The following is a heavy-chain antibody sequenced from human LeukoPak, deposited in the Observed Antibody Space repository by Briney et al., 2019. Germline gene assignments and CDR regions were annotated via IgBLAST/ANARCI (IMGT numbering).Heavy chain of an antibody. CDR3: ARGANYNWDS. J-gene: IGHJ4*02. CDR2: VYSSGST. Sequence: PSETLSLTCAVYGGSFSGYYWSWIRQPAGKGLECIGRVYSSGSTNYNPSLKSRVTMSIDTSKNQFSLKLTSVTAADTAVYYCARGANYNWDSWGQGTLVTVSS. V-gene: IGHV4-59*10. D-gene: IGHD1-20*01. CDR1: GGSFSGYY.